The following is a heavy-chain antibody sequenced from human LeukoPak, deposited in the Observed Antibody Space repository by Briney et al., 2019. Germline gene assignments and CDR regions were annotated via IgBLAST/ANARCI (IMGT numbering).Heavy chain of an antibody. CDR2: IYYSGST. D-gene: IGHD6-19*01. J-gene: IGHJ4*02. CDR3: ARRSDSSGWYGLDY. CDR1: GGSISSSSYY. Sequence: PSETLSLTCTVSGGSISSSSYYWGWVRQPPGKGLEWIGSIYYSGSTYYNPSLKSRVTISVDTSKNQFSLKLSSVTAVDTAVYYWARRSDSSGWYGLDYWGQGTLVTVSS. V-gene: IGHV4-39*01.